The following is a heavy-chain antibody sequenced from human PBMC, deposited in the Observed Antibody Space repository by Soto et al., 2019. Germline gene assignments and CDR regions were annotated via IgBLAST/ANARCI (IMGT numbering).Heavy chain of an antibody. CDR1: GGSFSGYY. CDR2: INHSGST. Sequence: SETLSLTCAVYGGSFSGYYWSWIRQPPGKGLEWIGEINHSGSTNYNPSLKSRVTISVDTSKNQFSLKLSSVTAADTAVYYCARGRGYYYGSGSYYRPHYFDYWGQGTLVTVSS. CDR3: ARGRGYYYGSGSYYRPHYFDY. J-gene: IGHJ4*02. D-gene: IGHD3-10*01. V-gene: IGHV4-34*01.